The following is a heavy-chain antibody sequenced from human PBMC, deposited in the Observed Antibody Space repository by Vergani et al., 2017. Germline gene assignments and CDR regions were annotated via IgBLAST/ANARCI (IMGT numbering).Heavy chain of an antibody. CDR3: ARGVTIFPYYYYYYMDV. CDR1: GYTFTGYY. J-gene: IGHJ6*03. CDR2: INPNSGGT. Sequence: QVQLVQSGAEVKKPGASVKVSCKASGYTFTGYYMHWVRQAPGQGLEWMGWINPNSGGTNYAQKLQGWVTMTRDTSISTAYMELSRLRSDDTAVYYCARGVTIFPYYYYYYMDVWGKGTTVTVSS. D-gene: IGHD3-3*01. V-gene: IGHV1-2*04.